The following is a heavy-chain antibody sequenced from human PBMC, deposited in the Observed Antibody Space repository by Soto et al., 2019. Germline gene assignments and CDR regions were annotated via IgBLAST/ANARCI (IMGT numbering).Heavy chain of an antibody. CDR2: ISGSGGST. J-gene: IGHJ5*02. D-gene: IGHD6-13*01. V-gene: IGHV3-23*01. CDR1: GFTFSSYA. CDR3: AKGVLAAGPLYNWFDP. Sequence: GGSLRLSCAASGFTFSSYAMSWVRQAPGKGLEWVSAISGSGGSTYYADSVKGRFTISRDNSKNTLYLQMNSLRAEDTAVYYCAKGVLAAGPLYNWFDPWGQGTLVTVSS.